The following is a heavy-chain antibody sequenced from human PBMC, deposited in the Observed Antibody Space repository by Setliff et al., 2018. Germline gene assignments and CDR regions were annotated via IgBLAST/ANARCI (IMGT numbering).Heavy chain of an antibody. CDR2: SNHSGGT. J-gene: IGHJ4*02. CDR3: ARDNTILGATDY. V-gene: IGHV4-34*01. D-gene: IGHD1-26*01. CDR1: GESFSNNY. Sequence: SETLSLTCSVYGESFSNNYWSWIRQPPGKGLEWIGESNHSGGTSYNPSLKSRVTMSVDTSKKQLSLKLSTVTAADTALYFCARDNTILGATDYWGQGALVTVSS.